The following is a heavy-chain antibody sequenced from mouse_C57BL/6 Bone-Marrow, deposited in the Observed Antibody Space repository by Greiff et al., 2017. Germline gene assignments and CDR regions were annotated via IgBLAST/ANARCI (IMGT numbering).Heavy chain of an antibody. CDR3: ARKGTTVVATRWYFDV. V-gene: IGHV1-72*01. D-gene: IGHD1-1*01. Sequence: VQLQQPGAELVKPGASVKLSCKASGYTFTSYWMHWVKQRPGRGLEWIGRIDPNSGGTKYNEKFKSKATLTVDKPSSTAYMQLSSLTSEDSAVYYCARKGTTVVATRWYFDVWGTGTTVTVSS. CDR2: IDPNSGGT. J-gene: IGHJ1*03. CDR1: GYTFTSYW.